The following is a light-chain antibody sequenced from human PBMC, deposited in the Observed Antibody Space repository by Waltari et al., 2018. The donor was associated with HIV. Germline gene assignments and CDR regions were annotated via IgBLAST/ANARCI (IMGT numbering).Light chain of an antibody. Sequence: ILMTQSPATLSVFPGERATLSCRASQSVSTKLAWYQQKPGQAPRLLIYGASTRATGIPARFSGSGSETEFTLTISSLQSEDSAVYYCQQYNDWPPWTFGQGTKVEI. CDR3: QQYNDWPPWT. J-gene: IGKJ1*01. V-gene: IGKV3-15*01. CDR2: GAS. CDR1: QSVSTK.